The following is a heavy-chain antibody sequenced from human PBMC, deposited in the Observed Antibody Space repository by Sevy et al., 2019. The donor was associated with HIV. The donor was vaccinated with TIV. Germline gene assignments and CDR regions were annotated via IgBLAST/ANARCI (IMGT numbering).Heavy chain of an antibody. CDR3: ARDLEFYDYGDYGPAFNPDY. V-gene: IGHV3-33*01. D-gene: IGHD4-17*01. J-gene: IGHJ4*02. CDR1: GFTFSSYG. CDR2: IWFDGSNK. Sequence: GGSLRLSCAASGFTFSSYGMHWVRQAPGKGLEWLAVIWFDGSNKYYADSVKGRFTTSRDIAKNTLHLQMNSLRAEDTAVYYCARDLEFYDYGDYGPAFNPDYWGRGTLVTVSS.